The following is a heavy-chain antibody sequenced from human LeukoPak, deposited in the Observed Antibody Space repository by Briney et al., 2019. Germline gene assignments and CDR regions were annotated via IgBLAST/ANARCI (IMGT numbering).Heavy chain of an antibody. CDR3: ARVRDYGGIGEDY. D-gene: IGHD3-16*01. V-gene: IGHV1-18*01. CDR1: GYTFTNYG. Sequence: PGASVTVSCTASGYTFTNYGISWVRQAPGQGLECMGWISAYNGNTNYAQRFQGRVTMTTDTSTSTAYMELRSLRSDDTAVYYCARVRDYGGIGEDYWGQGTLVTVSS. J-gene: IGHJ4*02. CDR2: ISAYNGNT.